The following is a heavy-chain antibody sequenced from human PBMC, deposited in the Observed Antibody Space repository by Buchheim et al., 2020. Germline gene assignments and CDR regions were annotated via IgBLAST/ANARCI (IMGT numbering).Heavy chain of an antibody. CDR3: ARQDPSRVYDFWSGYPNWFDP. V-gene: IGHV4-39*01. D-gene: IGHD3-3*01. CDR1: GGSISSSSYY. J-gene: IGHJ5*02. CDR2: IYYSGST. Sequence: QVQLQESGPGLVKPSQTLSLTCTVSGGSISSSSYYWGWIRQPPGKGLEWIGSIYYSGSTYYNPSLKSRVTISVATSKNQFSLKLSSVTAADTAVYYCARQDPSRVYDFWSGYPNWFDPWGQGTL.